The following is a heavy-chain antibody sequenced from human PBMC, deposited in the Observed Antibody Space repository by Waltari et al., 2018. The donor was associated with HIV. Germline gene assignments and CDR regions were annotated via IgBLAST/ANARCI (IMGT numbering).Heavy chain of an antibody. CDR1: GGSISSSNYY. CDR2: IYHSVST. CDR3: ARQPIPGIAVAGTYYYYGMDV. V-gene: IGHV4-39*01. Sequence: QLQLQESGPGLVKPSETLSLTCSVSGGSISSSNYYWGWIRQPPGEGLEGIGTIYHSVSTSSNPSLKSRVTMSVDTSKNQFSLKLNSVTAADAAVYYCARQPIPGIAVAGTYYYYGMDVWGQGTTVTVS. D-gene: IGHD6-19*01. J-gene: IGHJ6*02.